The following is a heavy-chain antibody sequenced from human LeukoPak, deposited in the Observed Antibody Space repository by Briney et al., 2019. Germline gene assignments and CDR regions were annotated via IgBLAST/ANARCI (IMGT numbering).Heavy chain of an antibody. CDR3: ARDRAPITMVRGVINWFDP. Sequence: ASVKVSCKASGYTFTSYAMHWVRQAPGQRLEWMEWINAGNGNTKYSQKFQGRVTITRDTSASTAYMELSSLRSEDTAVYYCARDRAPITMVRGVINWFDPWGQGTLVTVSS. D-gene: IGHD3-10*01. V-gene: IGHV1-3*01. J-gene: IGHJ5*02. CDR2: INAGNGNT. CDR1: GYTFTSYA.